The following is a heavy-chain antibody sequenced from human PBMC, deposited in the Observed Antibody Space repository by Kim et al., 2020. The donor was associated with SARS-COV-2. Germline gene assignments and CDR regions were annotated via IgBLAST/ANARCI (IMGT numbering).Heavy chain of an antibody. CDR3: ARDMPDWGSFGRGYAFDI. Sequence: GGSLRLSCAASGFTFSSYSMNWVRQAPGKGLEWVSYISSSSSTIYYADSVKGRFTISRDNAKNSLYLQMNSLRDEDTAVYYCARDMPDWGSFGRGYAFDIWGQGTMVTVSS. V-gene: IGHV3-48*02. J-gene: IGHJ3*02. CDR1: GFTFSSYS. D-gene: IGHD7-27*01. CDR2: ISSSSSTI.